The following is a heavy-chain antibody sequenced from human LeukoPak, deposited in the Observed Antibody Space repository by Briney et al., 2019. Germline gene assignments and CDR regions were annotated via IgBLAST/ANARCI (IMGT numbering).Heavy chain of an antibody. J-gene: IGHJ6*03. CDR3: AKDFVGYCTNGVCYTAPYYYYYMDV. V-gene: IGHV3-23*01. D-gene: IGHD2-8*01. CDR1: GFTFSSYA. CDR2: ISGSGGST. Sequence: PGGSLRLSCAASGFTFSSYAMSWVRQAPGKGREWVSAISGSGGSTYYADSVKGRFTTSRDNSKNTLYLQMNSLRAEDTAVYYCAKDFVGYCTNGVCYTAPYYYYYMDVWGKGTTVTVSS.